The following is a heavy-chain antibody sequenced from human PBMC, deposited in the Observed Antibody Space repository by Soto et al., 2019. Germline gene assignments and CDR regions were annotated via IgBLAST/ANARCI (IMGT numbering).Heavy chain of an antibody. CDR1: GFTFSGAS. CDR2: IRSKAKSFAT. V-gene: IGHV3-73*02. CDR3: TTLGEWGSYSGY. J-gene: IGHJ4*02. D-gene: IGHD1-26*01. Sequence: EVQLVESGGGLVQPGGPLKLSCAASGFTFSGASMHWVRQASGKGLEWVARIRSKAKSFATGYAESVKGRFTVSRDDSENTAYLQMNSLKTDDTAMYYCTTLGEWGSYSGYWGQGTLVTVSS.